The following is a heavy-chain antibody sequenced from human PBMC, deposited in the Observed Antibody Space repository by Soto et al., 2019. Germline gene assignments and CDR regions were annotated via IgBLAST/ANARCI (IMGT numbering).Heavy chain of an antibody. J-gene: IGHJ4*02. V-gene: IGHV4-30-4*01. CDR1: GGTMTSADYY. CDR3: ARSRITTVRGVTLFDY. D-gene: IGHD3-10*01. CDR2: TYYSGSP. Sequence: QVQLQESGPGLVRPSQTLSLTCTVSGGTMTSADYYWNWIRQPPGKGLEWMGYTYYSGSPYHNPSLRSRLYISLDTSKSQFSLKLRSVTAADTAVYYCARSRITTVRGVTLFDYWGQGALVTVSS.